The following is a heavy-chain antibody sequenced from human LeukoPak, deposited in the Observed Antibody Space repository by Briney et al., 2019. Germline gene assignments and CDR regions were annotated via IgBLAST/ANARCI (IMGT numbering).Heavy chain of an antibody. Sequence: ASVKISCKASGYTFTSYDINRVRQAAGQGREGMGWMSPYSGNTDYAQKFQGRVTMTRNTSISTAYMELTSLGSDDTAVYYCSRASVSSSGWYSGYWGQGSQVTVSS. V-gene: IGHV1-8*01. D-gene: IGHD6-19*01. CDR2: MSPYSGNT. CDR1: GYTFTSYD. CDR3: SRASVSSSGWYSGY. J-gene: IGHJ4*02.